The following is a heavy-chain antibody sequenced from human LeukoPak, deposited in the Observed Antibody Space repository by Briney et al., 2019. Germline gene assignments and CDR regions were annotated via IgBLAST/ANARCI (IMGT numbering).Heavy chain of an antibody. V-gene: IGHV3-33*01. Sequence: PGGSLRLSCAASGFTFSSYGMHWVRQAPGKGLEWVAVIWYDGSNKYYADSVKGRFTISRDNSKNTLYLQMNSLRAEDTAMYYCARDMSGTIPITYFDSWGQGALVTVSS. CDR3: ARDMSGTIPITYFDS. CDR2: IWYDGSNK. J-gene: IGHJ4*02. CDR1: GFTFSSYG. D-gene: IGHD2-21*01.